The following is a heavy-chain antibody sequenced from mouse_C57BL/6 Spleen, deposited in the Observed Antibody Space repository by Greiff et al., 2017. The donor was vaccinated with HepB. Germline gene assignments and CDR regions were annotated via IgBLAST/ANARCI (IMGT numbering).Heavy chain of an antibody. CDR3: ARHHFDY. Sequence: EVKLMESGPGLVKPSQSLSLTCSVTGYSITSGYYWNWIRQFPGNKLEWMGYISYDGSNNYNPSLKNRISITRDTSKNQFFLKLNSVTTEDTATYYCARHHFDYWGQGTTLTVSS. V-gene: IGHV3-6*01. J-gene: IGHJ2*01. CDR1: GYSITSGYY. CDR2: ISYDGSN.